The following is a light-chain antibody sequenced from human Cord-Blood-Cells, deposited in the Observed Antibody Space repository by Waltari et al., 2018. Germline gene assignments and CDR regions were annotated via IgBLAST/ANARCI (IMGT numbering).Light chain of an antibody. CDR2: EGS. V-gene: IGLV2-23*01. CDR1: SSDVGSYNR. Sequence: QSVLTQPASVPGSPGQSITISCTGTSSDVGSYNRVSWTQQHPGKAPKLMIYEGSKRPSGVSNRFSGSKSGNTASLTISGLQAEDEADYYCCSYAGSSTYNYVFGTGTKVTVL. CDR3: CSYAGSSTYNYV. J-gene: IGLJ1*01.